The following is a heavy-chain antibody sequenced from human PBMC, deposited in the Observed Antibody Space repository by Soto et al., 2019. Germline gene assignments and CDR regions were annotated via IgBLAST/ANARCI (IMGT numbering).Heavy chain of an antibody. CDR2: IYYSGST. CDR1: GGSISSSY. V-gene: IGHV4-59*01. J-gene: IGHJ5*02. CDR3: ARVAGYSSSWYWDGWFDP. D-gene: IGHD6-13*01. Sequence: PSETLSLTCTVSGGSISSSYWSWIRQPPGKGLEWIGYIYYSGSTNYNPSLKSRVTISVDTSKNQFSLKLSSVTAADTAVYYCARVAGYSSSWYWDGWFDPWGQGTLVTVSS.